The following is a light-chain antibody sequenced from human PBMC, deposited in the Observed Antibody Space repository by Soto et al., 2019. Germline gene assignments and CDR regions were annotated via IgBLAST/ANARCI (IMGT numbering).Light chain of an antibody. Sequence: EIVMTQSPGTLSVSPGERATLSCRASQSVSVNLAWYQQKPGQAPRLLIYGASTRATGIPGRFSGSGSGTEFTLTISSLQSEDFAVYYCQQHNDWPRITFGQGTRLEI. CDR1: QSVSVN. V-gene: IGKV3-15*01. J-gene: IGKJ5*01. CDR3: QQHNDWPRIT. CDR2: GAS.